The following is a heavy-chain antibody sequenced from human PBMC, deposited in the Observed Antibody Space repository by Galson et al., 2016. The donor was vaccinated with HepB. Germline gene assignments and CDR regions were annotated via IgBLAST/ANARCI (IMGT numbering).Heavy chain of an antibody. CDR3: ARHPEATSSGGRFDP. J-gene: IGHJ5*02. Sequence: SETLSLTCSVSAVSISSTNDFWGWIRQPPGKGLEWIGSIYYSGSTYCNPSLKSRVTISVDTSKNQFSLKLSSVTAADTAVYYCARHPEATSSGGRFDPWGQGTLVTVSS. D-gene: IGHD2-2*01. CDR1: AVSISSTNDF. V-gene: IGHV4-39*01. CDR2: IYYSGST.